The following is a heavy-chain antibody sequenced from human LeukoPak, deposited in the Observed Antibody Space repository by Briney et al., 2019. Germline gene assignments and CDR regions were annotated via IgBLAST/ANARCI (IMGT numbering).Heavy chain of an antibody. J-gene: IGHJ4*02. CDR2: MNPNSGNT. CDR1: GYTFTSYD. V-gene: IGHV1-8*01. Sequence: ASVKVSCKVSGYTFTSYDINWVRQATGQGLEWMGWMNPNSGNTGYAQKFQGRVTMTRNTSISTAYMEPSSLRSEDTAVYYCARGNYDFWSGSIHEFDYWGQGTLVTVSS. D-gene: IGHD3-3*01. CDR3: ARGNYDFWSGSIHEFDY.